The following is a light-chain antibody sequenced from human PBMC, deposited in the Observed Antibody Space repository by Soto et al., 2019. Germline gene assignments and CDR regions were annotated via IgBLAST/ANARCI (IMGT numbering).Light chain of an antibody. Sequence: QSALTQPASVSGSPGQSITISCTGTSSDVGGYNYVSWYQQYPGKAPKLMIYDVTNRPSGVSNRFSGSKSGNTASLTIPGLQAEDEADYYCSSYISSGLYVFGAGTRVTVL. CDR2: DVT. J-gene: IGLJ1*01. CDR3: SSYISSGLYV. V-gene: IGLV2-14*01. CDR1: SSDVGGYNY.